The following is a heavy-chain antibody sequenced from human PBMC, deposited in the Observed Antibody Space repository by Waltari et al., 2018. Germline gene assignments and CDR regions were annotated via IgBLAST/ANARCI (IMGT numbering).Heavy chain of an antibody. V-gene: IGHV3-30*02. J-gene: IGHJ4*02. CDR1: GFTFGGCD. D-gene: IGHD3-3*02. Sequence: QVQLVESGGGVVQPGGSLRLSCAASGFTFGGCDVHWVRQAPGKGLEWVTFIRYDGSDKYYADFVKGRFSISRDNSKNTVSLQMNSLRPEDTAVYYCVSEGVAIPVHMSIFDYWGQGALVAVSS. CDR2: IRYDGSDK. CDR3: VSEGVAIPVHMSIFDY.